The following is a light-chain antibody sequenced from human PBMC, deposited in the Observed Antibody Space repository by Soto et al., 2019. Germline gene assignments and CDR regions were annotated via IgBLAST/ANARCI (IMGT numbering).Light chain of an antibody. Sequence: IQMTQSPSSLSASVGDRVTITCRASQRITTYLNWYQQKPGKAPKLLISTAATLQGGVPSRFSGSGSGTDFTLTITTLPPEDFATDFCQQSYSTPYTVGQGTKLEIK. CDR1: QRITTY. CDR3: QQSYSTPYT. CDR2: TAA. J-gene: IGKJ2*01. V-gene: IGKV1-39*01.